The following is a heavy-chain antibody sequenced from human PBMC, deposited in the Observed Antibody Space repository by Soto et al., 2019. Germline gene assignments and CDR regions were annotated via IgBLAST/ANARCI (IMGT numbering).Heavy chain of an antibody. CDR1: GGTFSSYA. V-gene: IGHV1-69*13. CDR2: IIPIFGTA. D-gene: IGHD1-26*01. CDR3: ARDPVGGSYFYDY. Sequence: SVKVSCKASGGTFSSYAISWVRPAPGQGLEWMGGIIPIFGTANYAQKFQGRVTITADESTSTAYMELSSLRSEDTAVYYCARDPVGGSYFYDYWGQGTLVTVSS. J-gene: IGHJ4*02.